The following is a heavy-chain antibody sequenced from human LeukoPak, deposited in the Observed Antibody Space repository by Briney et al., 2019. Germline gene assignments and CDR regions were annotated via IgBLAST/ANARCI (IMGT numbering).Heavy chain of an antibody. CDR1: GGTFSSYA. CDR2: IIPILGIA. CDR3: AREGDVVGATIDS. Sequence: GASVKVSCKASGGTFSSYAISWVRQAPGQGLEWMGRIIPILGIANYAQKFQGRVTITADKSTSTAYMELSSLRSEDTAVYYCAREGDVVGATIDSWGQGTLVTVSS. D-gene: IGHD1-26*01. V-gene: IGHV1-69*04. J-gene: IGHJ4*02.